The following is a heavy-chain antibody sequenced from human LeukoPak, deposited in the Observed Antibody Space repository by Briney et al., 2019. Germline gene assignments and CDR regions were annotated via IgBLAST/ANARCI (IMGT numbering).Heavy chain of an antibody. CDR2: IKQDGSEK. J-gene: IGHJ5*02. V-gene: IGHV3-7*01. Sequence: GGSLRLSCAASGFTFDDYGMSWVRQAPGKGLEWVANIKQDGSEKYYVDSVKGRFTISRDNAKNSLYLQMNSLRAEDTAVYYCAREISSSWYSNWFDPWGQGTLVTVSS. D-gene: IGHD6-13*01. CDR3: AREISSSWYSNWFDP. CDR1: GFTFDDYG.